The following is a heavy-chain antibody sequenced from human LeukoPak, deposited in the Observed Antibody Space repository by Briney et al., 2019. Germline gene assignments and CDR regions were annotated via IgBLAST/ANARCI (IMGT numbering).Heavy chain of an antibody. CDR2: ISGYNGYT. CDR3: AREAPLRYGPLRYFDWPEPFDY. J-gene: IGHJ4*02. CDR1: GYTFTNYG. V-gene: IGHV1-18*01. Sequence: ASVKVSCKASGYTFTNYGISWVRQAPGQGLEWMAWISGYNGYTNYAQNLQGRVTVTTDTSTSTGYMELRSLRSDDTAVYYCAREAPLRYGPLRYFDWPEPFDYWGQGTLVTVSS. D-gene: IGHD3-9*01.